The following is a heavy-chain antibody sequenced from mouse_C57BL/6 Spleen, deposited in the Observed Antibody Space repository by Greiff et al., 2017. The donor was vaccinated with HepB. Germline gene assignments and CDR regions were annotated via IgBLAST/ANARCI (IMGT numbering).Heavy chain of an antibody. CDR1: GFSLTSYA. CDR2: IWTGGGT. Sequence: VKLVESGPGLVAPSQSLSITCTVSGFSLTSYAISWVRQPPGKGLEWLGVIWTGGGTNYNSALKSRLSISKDNSKSQVFLKMNSLQTDDTARYYCARRRDGSSYDGYAMDYWGQGTSVTVSS. D-gene: IGHD1-1*01. J-gene: IGHJ4*01. CDR3: ARRRDGSSYDGYAMDY. V-gene: IGHV2-9-1*01.